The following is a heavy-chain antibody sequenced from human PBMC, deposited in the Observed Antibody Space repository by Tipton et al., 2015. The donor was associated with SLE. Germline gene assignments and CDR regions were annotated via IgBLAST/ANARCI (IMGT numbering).Heavy chain of an antibody. CDR1: GGSISSYY. CDR2: IYTSGST. V-gene: IGHV4-4*07. J-gene: IGHJ4*02. Sequence: TLSLTCTVSGGSISSYYWSWIRQPAGKGLEWIGRIYTSGSTNYNPSLKSRVTISVDTSKNQFSLKLSSVTAADTAVYYCAARAGGATMHFDYWGQGTLVTVSS. CDR3: AARAGGATMHFDY. D-gene: IGHD5-24*01.